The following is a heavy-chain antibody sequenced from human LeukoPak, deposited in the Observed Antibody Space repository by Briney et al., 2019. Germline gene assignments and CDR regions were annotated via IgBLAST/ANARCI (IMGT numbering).Heavy chain of an antibody. D-gene: IGHD4-17*01. CDR3: ARATTTRTRFDY. CDR2: ISSGSSYI. J-gene: IGHJ4*02. V-gene: IGHV3-21*04. CDR1: GFTFSTYS. Sequence: GGSLRLSCVASGFTFSTYSMNWVRQAPGKGLEWVSSISSGSSYIYYADSVKGRFTISRDNSKNTLYLQMNSLRDEDTAVYFCARATTTRTRFDYWGQGTLVTVSS.